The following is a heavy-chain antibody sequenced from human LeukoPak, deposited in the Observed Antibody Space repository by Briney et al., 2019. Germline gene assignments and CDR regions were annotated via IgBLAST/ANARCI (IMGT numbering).Heavy chain of an antibody. CDR2: IYHGDSDT. Sequence: GESLKISCKGSGYSFTNYWIGWVRQMPGKGLEWMGIIYHGDSDTRYSPSFRGQVTISADKSISTVYLQWSSLKASDTAKYYCARIGGGSYYDAFDYWGQGTLVTVSS. J-gene: IGHJ4*02. CDR3: ARIGGGSYYDAFDY. CDR1: GYSFTNYW. V-gene: IGHV5-51*01. D-gene: IGHD1-26*01.